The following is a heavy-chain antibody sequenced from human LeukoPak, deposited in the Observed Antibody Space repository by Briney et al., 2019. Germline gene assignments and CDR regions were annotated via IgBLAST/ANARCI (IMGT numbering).Heavy chain of an antibody. Sequence: GGSLRLSCAASGFTFSDYYMSWIRQAPGKGLERVSYISSSGSTIYYADSVKGRFTISRDNAKNSLYLQMNSLRAEDTAVYYCARAPQPYYYYYMDVWGKGTTVTISS. CDR1: GFTFSDYY. J-gene: IGHJ6*03. CDR2: ISSSGSTI. V-gene: IGHV3-11*01. CDR3: ARAPQPYYYYYMDV.